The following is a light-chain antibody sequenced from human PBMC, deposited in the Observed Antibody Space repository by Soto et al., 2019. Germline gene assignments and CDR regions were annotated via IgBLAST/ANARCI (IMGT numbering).Light chain of an antibody. J-gene: IGKJ2*01. CDR3: QQYNSYSYT. V-gene: IGKV1-5*01. CDR2: DAS. Sequence: DIQMTQSPSTLSGSVGDRVTITCRASQTISSWLAWYQQKPGKAPKLLIYDASTLESGVPSRFSGSGSGTEFTLTISSLQFDDSATYYCQQYNSYSYTFGQGTKVDIK. CDR1: QTISSW.